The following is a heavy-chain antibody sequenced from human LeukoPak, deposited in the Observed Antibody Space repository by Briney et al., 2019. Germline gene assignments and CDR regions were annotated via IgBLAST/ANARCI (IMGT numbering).Heavy chain of an antibody. J-gene: IGHJ6*02. V-gene: IGHV4-61*02. D-gene: IGHD2-15*01. Sequence: SQTLSLTCTVSGGSISSGSYYWSWIRQPAGKGLEWIGRIYTSGSTNYNPSLKSRVTISVDTSKNQFSLKLSSVTAADTAVYYCARVQSEVMVAATRSYYYYGMDVWGQGTTVTVSS. CDR2: IYTSGST. CDR1: GGSISSGSYY. CDR3: ARVQSEVMVAATRSYYYYGMDV.